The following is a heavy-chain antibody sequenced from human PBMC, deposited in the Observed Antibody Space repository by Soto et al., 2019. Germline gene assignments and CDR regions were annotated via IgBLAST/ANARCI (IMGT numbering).Heavy chain of an antibody. Sequence: EVQLVESGGGLVKPGGSLRLSCAASGFTFSNAWMSWVRQAPGKGLEWVGRIKSKTDGGTTDYAAPVKGRFTISRDDSKNTLYLKMNSLKTEDTAVYYCTTDYHPPYGDHLLGFQHWGQGTLVTVSS. CDR3: TTDYHPPYGDHLLGFQH. V-gene: IGHV3-15*01. CDR2: IKSKTDGGTT. CDR1: GFTFSNAW. D-gene: IGHD4-17*01. J-gene: IGHJ1*01.